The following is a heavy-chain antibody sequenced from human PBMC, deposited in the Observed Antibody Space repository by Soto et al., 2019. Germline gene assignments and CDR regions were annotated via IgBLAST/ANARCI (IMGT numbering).Heavy chain of an antibody. CDR1: GYTFTGQY. CDR2: IGPANGDT. V-gene: IGHV1-2*02. J-gene: IGHJ4*02. CDR3: GRGRSGQLVVFY. D-gene: IGHD1-26*01. Sequence: ASVKVSCKASGYTFTGQYIHWLREAPGQGPEWMGEIGPANGDTRYGQKFQGRVTMTRDTSITTVYMELNNLRLDDTAIYYCGRGRSGQLVVFYWGQGTPVTVSS.